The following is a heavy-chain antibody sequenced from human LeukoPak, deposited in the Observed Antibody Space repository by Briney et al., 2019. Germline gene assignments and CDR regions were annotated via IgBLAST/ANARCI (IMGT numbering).Heavy chain of an antibody. V-gene: IGHV1-69*06. CDR1: GGTFSSYA. D-gene: IGHD3-10*01. Sequence: ASVKASCKASGGTFSSYAISWVRQAPGQGLEWMGGIIPIFGTANYAQKFQGRVTITADKSTSTAYMELSSLRSEDTAVYYCASERFADENWFDPWGQGTLVTVSS. CDR2: IIPIFGTA. CDR3: ASERFADENWFDP. J-gene: IGHJ5*02.